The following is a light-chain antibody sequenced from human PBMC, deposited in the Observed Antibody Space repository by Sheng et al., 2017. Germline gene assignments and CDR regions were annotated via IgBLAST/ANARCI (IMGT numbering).Light chain of an antibody. J-gene: IGLJ1*01. Sequence: QSALTQPRSVSGSPGQSVTISYTGTSGDVGAYDYVSWYQHHPGKAPKLLIYDVNKRPSGVPDRFSGSKSGNTASLTISGLQAEDEADYYCCSYAGSYTFVFGTGTKVTVL. CDR2: DVN. V-gene: IGLV2-11*01. CDR1: SGDVGAYDY. CDR3: CSYAGSYTFV.